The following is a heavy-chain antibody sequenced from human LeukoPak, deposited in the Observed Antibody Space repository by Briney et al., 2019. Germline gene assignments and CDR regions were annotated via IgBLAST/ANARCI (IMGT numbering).Heavy chain of an antibody. CDR3: ARWGWYEGVDY. CDR2: ISSSSSYI. Sequence: GGSLRLSCAASGFTFSSYSMDWVRQAPGRGLEWVSSISSSSSYIYYADSVKGRFTISRDNAKNSLYLQMNSLRAEDTAVYYCARWGWYEGVDYWGQGTLVTVSS. J-gene: IGHJ4*02. CDR1: GFTFSSYS. V-gene: IGHV3-21*01. D-gene: IGHD6-19*01.